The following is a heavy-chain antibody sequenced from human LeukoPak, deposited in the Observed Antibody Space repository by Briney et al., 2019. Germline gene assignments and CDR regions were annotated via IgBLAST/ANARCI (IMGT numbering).Heavy chain of an antibody. CDR2: ISWNSGST. V-gene: IGHV3-9*01. CDR1: GFTFDDYA. J-gene: IGHJ4*02. Sequence: GRSLRLSCAASGFTFDDYAMHWVRQAPGKGLEWVSGISWNSGSTGYADSVKGRFTISRDNAKNSLYLQMNSLRAEDTALYYCAKEAHYSSGSYWGYFDYWGQGTLVTVSS. CDR3: AKEAHYSSGSYWGYFDY. D-gene: IGHD3-10*01.